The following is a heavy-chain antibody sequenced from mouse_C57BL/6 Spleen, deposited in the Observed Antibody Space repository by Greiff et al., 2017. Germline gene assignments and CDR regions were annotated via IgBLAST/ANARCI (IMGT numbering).Heavy chain of an antibody. V-gene: IGHV1-69*01. Sequence: QVQLQQPGAELVMPGASVKLSCKASGYTFTSYWMHWVKQRPGQGLEWIGEIDPSDSYTNYNQKFKGKSTLTVDKSSSTAYMQLSSLTSEDSAVYYCARGREDGDPYDLDYWGQGTTLTVSS. CDR3: ARGREDGDPYDLDY. CDR1: GYTFTSYW. CDR2: IDPSDSYT. J-gene: IGHJ2*01. D-gene: IGHD2-13*01.